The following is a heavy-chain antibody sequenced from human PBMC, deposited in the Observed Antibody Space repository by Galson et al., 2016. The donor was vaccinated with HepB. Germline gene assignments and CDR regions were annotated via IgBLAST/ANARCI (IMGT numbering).Heavy chain of an antibody. J-gene: IGHJ1*01. CDR3: ARSYLLGRGFGW. CDR1: GDSVSSNTAG. D-gene: IGHD7-27*01. Sequence: AISGDSVSSNTAGWNWIRQSPSRGLEWLGRTFYRSNWQNDYAESVKSRITINPDTSKNQLSLQLNSVTPEDTAVYYCARSYLLGRGFGWWGQGTLVTVSS. CDR2: TFYRSNWQN. V-gene: IGHV6-1*01.